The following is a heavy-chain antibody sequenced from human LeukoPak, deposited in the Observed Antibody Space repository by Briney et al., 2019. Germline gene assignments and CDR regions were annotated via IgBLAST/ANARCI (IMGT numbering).Heavy chain of an antibody. CDR1: GFTFSSYG. J-gene: IGHJ6*03. CDR3: AKDGILDWLSPIYYYYYYMDV. V-gene: IGHV3-30*02. CDR2: IRYDGSNK. D-gene: IGHD3-9*01. Sequence: PGGSLRLSCAASGFTFSSYGMHWVRQAPGKGLEWVAFIRYDGSNKYYADSVKGRFTISRDNSKNTLYLQMNSLRAEDTAVYYCAKDGILDWLSPIYYYYYYMDVWGKGTTVTISS.